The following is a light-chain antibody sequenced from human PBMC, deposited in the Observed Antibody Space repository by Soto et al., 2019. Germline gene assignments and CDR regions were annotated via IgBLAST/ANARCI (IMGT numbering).Light chain of an antibody. J-gene: IGLJ1*01. V-gene: IGLV2-14*01. CDR3: SSYTSSSPYV. CDR1: SSDIGNYNY. CDR2: DVS. Sequence: QSALTQPASVSGSPGQSITISCTGTSSDIGNYNYVSWYQQGPGKAHKLMIYDVSNRPSGVSNRFSGPKSGITASLTISGLQAEDEADYYCSSYTSSSPYVFGTGTKLTVL.